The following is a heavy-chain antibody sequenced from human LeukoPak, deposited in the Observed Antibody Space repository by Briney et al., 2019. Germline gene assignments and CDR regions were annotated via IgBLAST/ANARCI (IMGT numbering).Heavy chain of an antibody. D-gene: IGHD6-6*01. CDR2: INPNSGDT. Sequence: GASVKVSCKASGYIFTGYYMHWVRQAPGQGLEWMGWINPNSGDTNYAQKFQGRVTMTRDTSISTAYMELSRLRSDDTAVYYCARDLVAARRGNWFDPWGQGTLVTVSS. V-gene: IGHV1-2*02. CDR1: GYIFTGYY. CDR3: ARDLVAARRGNWFDP. J-gene: IGHJ5*02.